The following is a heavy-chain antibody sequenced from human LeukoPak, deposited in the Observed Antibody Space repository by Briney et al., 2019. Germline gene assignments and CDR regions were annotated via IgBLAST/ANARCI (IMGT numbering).Heavy chain of an antibody. CDR3: ARDSLRFLEWSTPYDAFDI. J-gene: IGHJ3*02. CDR2: ISAYNGNT. CDR1: GYTFTSYG. Sequence: ASVKVSCKASGYTFTSYGISWVRQAPGQGLEWMGWISAYNGNTNYAQKLQGRVTMTTDTSTSTAYMELRSLRSDDTAVYYCARDSLRFLEWSTPYDAFDIWGQGTMVTVSS. V-gene: IGHV1-18*01. D-gene: IGHD3-3*01.